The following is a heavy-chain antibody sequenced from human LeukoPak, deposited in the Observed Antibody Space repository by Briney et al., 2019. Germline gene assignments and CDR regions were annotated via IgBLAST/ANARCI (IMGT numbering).Heavy chain of an antibody. CDR2: IIPIFGTA. V-gene: IGHV1-69*05. CDR1: GGTFSSYA. D-gene: IGHD1-1*01. CDR3: ARDRAKRGSYYYMDV. Sequence: GSSVKVSCKASGGTFSSYAISWVRQAPGQGLEWMGGIIPIFGTANYAQKFQGRVTITTDESTSTAYMELSSPRSEDTAVYYCARDRAKRGSYYYMDVWGKGTTVTVSS. J-gene: IGHJ6*03.